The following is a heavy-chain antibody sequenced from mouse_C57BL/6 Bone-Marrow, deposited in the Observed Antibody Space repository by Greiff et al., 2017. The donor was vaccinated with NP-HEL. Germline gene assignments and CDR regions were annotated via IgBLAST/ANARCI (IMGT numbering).Heavy chain of an antibody. D-gene: IGHD2-14*01. CDR2: ISDGGSYT. CDR1: GFTFSSYA. CDR3: ARDRFWVCWFAY. V-gene: IGHV5-4*01. Sequence: EVQLVESGGGLVKPGGSLKLSCAASGFTFSSYAMSWVRQTPEKRLEWVATISDGGSYTYYPDNVKGRFTISRDNAKNNLYLQMGHLKSEDTAMYYCARDRFWVCWFAYWGQGTLVTVSA. J-gene: IGHJ3*01.